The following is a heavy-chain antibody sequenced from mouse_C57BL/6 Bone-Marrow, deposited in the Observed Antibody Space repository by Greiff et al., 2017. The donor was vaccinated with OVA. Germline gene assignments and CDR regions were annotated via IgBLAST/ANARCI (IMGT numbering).Heavy chain of an antibody. CDR3: ARYSNYAGFAY. D-gene: IGHD2-5*01. CDR2: INPNNGGT. J-gene: IGHJ3*01. CDR1: GYTFTDYN. V-gene: IGHV1-22*01. Sequence: EVQLQQSGPELVKPGASVKMSCKASGYTFTDYNMHWVKQSHGKSLEWIGYINPNNGGTSYNQKFKGKATLTVNTSSSTAYMELRSLTSEDSAVYYCARYSNYAGFAYWGQGTLVTVSA.